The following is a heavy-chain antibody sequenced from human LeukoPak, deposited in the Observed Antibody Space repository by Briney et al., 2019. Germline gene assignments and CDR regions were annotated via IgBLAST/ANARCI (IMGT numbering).Heavy chain of an antibody. V-gene: IGHV4-34*01. CDR3: ARGTVVRDYYYYMDV. Sequence: SETLSLTCAVYGGSFSGYYWSWIRQPPGKGLEWIGEINHSGSTNYNPSLKSRVTISVDTSKNQFSLKLSSVTAADTAVYYCARGTVVRDYYYYMDVWGKGTTVTVSS. J-gene: IGHJ6*03. D-gene: IGHD3-22*01. CDR1: GGSFSGYY. CDR2: INHSGST.